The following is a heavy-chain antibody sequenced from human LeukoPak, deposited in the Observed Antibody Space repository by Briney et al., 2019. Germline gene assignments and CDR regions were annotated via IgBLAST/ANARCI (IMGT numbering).Heavy chain of an antibody. J-gene: IGHJ6*02. D-gene: IGHD3-22*01. CDR1: GFAFNSYG. CDR2: ISYDGSDK. CDR3: AKVHDSSGSYPYYYYAMDV. Sequence: GGSLRLSCAASGFAFNSYGMHWVRQSPGKGLEWVAVISYDGSDKYYADSVKGRFTISRDNSKNTLYPQMNSLRAEDTAVYYCAKVHDSSGSYPYYYYAMDVWGQGTTVTVSS. V-gene: IGHV3-30*18.